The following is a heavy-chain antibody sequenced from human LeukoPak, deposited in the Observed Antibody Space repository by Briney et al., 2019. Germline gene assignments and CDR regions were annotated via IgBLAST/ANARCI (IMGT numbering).Heavy chain of an antibody. V-gene: IGHV1-46*01. J-gene: IGHJ4*02. CDR3: ARTAARRFDY. CDR2: INPSGGST. D-gene: IGHD6-6*01. CDR1: GYTFTSYY. Sequence: ASVKVSCKASGYTFTSYYMHWVRQAPGQGLEWMGIINPSGGSTTYAQKFQGRVTMTRDTSTSTVYMELSSLRSDDTAVYYCARTAARRFDYWGQGTLVTVSS.